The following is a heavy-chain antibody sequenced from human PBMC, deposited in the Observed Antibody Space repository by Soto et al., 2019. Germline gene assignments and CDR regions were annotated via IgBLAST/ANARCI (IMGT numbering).Heavy chain of an antibody. CDR1: GYTFTGYY. Sequence: ASVKVSCKASGYTFTGYYMHWVRQAPGQGLEWMGWINPNSGGTNYAQKFQGWVTMTRDTSISTAYMELSRLRSDDTAVYYCARLHRTGTTFGTDIWAPGTKVTVSS. CDR3: ARLHRTGTTFGTDI. D-gene: IGHD1-1*01. V-gene: IGHV1-2*04. CDR2: INPNSGGT. J-gene: IGHJ6*02.